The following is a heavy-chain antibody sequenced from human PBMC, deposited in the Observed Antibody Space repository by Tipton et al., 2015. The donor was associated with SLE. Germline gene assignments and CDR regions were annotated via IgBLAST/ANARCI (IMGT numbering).Heavy chain of an antibody. D-gene: IGHD1/OR15-1a*01. Sequence: LRLSCAVYGGSFSGYYWNWIRQPSGKGLEWIGEISHSGSTYYNPSLKSRVTISVDTSKNQFSLKLSSVTAADTAVYYCARGDLTNWINNPFDSWGQGTLVTVSS. J-gene: IGHJ4*02. CDR2: ISHSGST. CDR3: ARGDLTNWINNPFDS. V-gene: IGHV4-34*01. CDR1: GGSFSGYY.